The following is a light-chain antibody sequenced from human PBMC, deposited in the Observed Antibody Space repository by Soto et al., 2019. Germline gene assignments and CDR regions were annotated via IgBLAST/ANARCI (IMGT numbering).Light chain of an antibody. V-gene: IGKV1-39*01. J-gene: IGKJ1*01. Sequence: DIQMTQSPSSLSASVGERVTITCRASQSISSYLCWYQQKPGKAPKLLIYAASSLQSGVPSRFSGSGSGTDFTLTLSSVQPEDFATYYCQQTYTTWTFGQGTKVEMK. CDR3: QQTYTTWT. CDR2: AAS. CDR1: QSISSY.